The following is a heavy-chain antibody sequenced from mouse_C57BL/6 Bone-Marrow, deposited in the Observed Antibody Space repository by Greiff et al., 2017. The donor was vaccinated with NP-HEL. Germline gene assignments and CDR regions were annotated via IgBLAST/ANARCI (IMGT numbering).Heavy chain of an antibody. V-gene: IGHV14-4*01. Sequence: VQLQQSGAELVRPGASVKLSCTASGFNIKDDYMHWVKQRPEQGLEWIGWIDPENGDTEYASKFQGKATITADTSSNTAYLQLSSLTSEDTAVYYCTTFDYGPTWFAYWGQGTLVTVSA. CDR2: IDPENGDT. D-gene: IGHD2-4*01. CDR1: GFNIKDDY. J-gene: IGHJ3*01. CDR3: TTFDYGPTWFAY.